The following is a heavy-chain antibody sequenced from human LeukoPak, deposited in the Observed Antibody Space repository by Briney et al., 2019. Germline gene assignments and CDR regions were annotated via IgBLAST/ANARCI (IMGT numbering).Heavy chain of an antibody. CDR2: INHSGST. V-gene: IGHV4-34*01. J-gene: IGHJ4*02. D-gene: IGHD3-22*01. CDR3: ARGHTDSSGYYVDY. CDR1: GGSFSGYY. Sequence: PSETLSLTCAVYGGSFSGYYWSWIRQPPGKGLEWIGEINHSGSTNYNPSLKSRVTISVDTSKNQFSLKLSSVTAADTAVYYCARGHTDSSGYYVDYWGQGTLVTVSS.